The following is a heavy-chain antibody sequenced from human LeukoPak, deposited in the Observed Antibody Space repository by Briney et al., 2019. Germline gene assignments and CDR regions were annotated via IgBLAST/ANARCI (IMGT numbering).Heavy chain of an antibody. CDR1: GFTFSSYA. CDR3: VPLPIAVAGTHLLDY. CDR2: IWYDGSNK. D-gene: IGHD6-19*01. J-gene: IGHJ4*02. V-gene: IGHV3-30*02. Sequence: GGSLRLSCAAPGFTFSSYAMHWVRQAPGKGLEWVAFIWYDGSNKDYADSVKGRFTISRDNAKNRLHLQMNSLRAEDTAVYYCVPLPIAVAGTHLLDYWGQGTLVTVSS.